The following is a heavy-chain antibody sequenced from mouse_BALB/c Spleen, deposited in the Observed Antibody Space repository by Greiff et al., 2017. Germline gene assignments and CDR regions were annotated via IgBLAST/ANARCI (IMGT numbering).Heavy chain of an antibody. CDR2: ISSGGSYT. Sequence: EVQLVESGGDLVKPGGSLKLSCAASGFTFSSYGMSWVRQTPDKRLEWVATISSGGSYTYYPDSVKGRFTISRDNAKNTLYLQMSSLKSEDTAMYYCARPLYGSSPFYAMDYWGQGTSVTVSS. J-gene: IGHJ4*01. CDR3: ARPLYGSSPFYAMDY. CDR1: GFTFSSYG. D-gene: IGHD1-1*01. V-gene: IGHV5-6*01.